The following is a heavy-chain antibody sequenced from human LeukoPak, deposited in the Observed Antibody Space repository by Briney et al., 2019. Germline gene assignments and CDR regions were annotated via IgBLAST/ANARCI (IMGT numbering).Heavy chain of an antibody. CDR1: GFTFSSYS. J-gene: IGHJ4*02. CDR3: AIWPGGWYGEDS. Sequence: PGGSLRLSCAASGFTFSSYSMNWVRQAPGKGLEWVSSISSSSSYIYYADSVKGRFTISRDTSKNTLNLQMNSLRAEDTAVYYCAIWPGGWYGEDSWGQGTLVTVSS. D-gene: IGHD6-19*01. CDR2: ISSSSSYI. V-gene: IGHV3-21*04.